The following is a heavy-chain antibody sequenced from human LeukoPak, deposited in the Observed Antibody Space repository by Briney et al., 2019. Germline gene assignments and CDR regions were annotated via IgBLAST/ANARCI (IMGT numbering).Heavy chain of an antibody. V-gene: IGHV5-51*01. CDR1: GYSFTNW. Sequence: GESLKISCKGSGYSFTNWIAWVRQMPGEGLEWMGIIHPRDSDTRYSPPFQGQVTISVDKFISTAYLQWNSLKALDTAMYYCARQDGYALYYFDYWGQGTLVTVSS. D-gene: IGHD3-16*01. J-gene: IGHJ4*02. CDR2: IHPRDSDT. CDR3: ARQDGYALYYFDY.